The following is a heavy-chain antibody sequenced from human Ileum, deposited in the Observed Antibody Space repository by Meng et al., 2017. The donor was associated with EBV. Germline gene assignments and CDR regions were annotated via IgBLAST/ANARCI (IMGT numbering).Heavy chain of an antibody. CDR2: IKSRSDGGTI. CDR1: GCTISNAW. CDR3: TKSACGGDCY. V-gene: IGHV3-15*01. Sequence: EVQLVESGGGLVKPGGSLRLSCAASGCTISNAWMSWVRQAPGKGLECVGRIKSRSDGGTIDYAAPVKGRFTISRDDSKNTMYLQMNSLKTEDTAVYYCTKSACGGDCYWGQGTLVTVAS. D-gene: IGHD2-21*01. J-gene: IGHJ4*02.